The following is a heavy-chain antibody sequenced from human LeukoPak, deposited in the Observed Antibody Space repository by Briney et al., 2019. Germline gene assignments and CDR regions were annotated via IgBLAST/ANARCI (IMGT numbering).Heavy chain of an antibody. D-gene: IGHD2-8*01. J-gene: IGHJ6*03. CDR2: IDHTGIN. Sequence: SETLSLTCTVSDDSITIYYWSWLRQPPGKGLEWLGYIDHTGINNYNPSLNSRVTISRDKSKNHFSLELRYATAADPAVNFWARGRVSSSSLYSSYYYYFCIDVWGKGTTVTVSS. CDR3: ARGRVSSSSLYSSYYYYFCIDV. V-gene: IGHV4-59*01. CDR1: DDSITIYY.